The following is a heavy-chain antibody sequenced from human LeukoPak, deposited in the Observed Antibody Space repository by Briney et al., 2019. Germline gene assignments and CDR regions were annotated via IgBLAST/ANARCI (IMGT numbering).Heavy chain of an antibody. CDR3: ARWYSSGWYSDY. Sequence: GGSLRLSCAASGFTFSSYAMSWVRQAPGKGLEWVSAISGSGGSTYYADSVRGRFTISRDNAKNTVYLQMNSLRAEDTAVYYCARWYSSGWYSDYWGQGTLVTVSS. D-gene: IGHD6-19*01. J-gene: IGHJ4*02. CDR2: ISGSGGST. V-gene: IGHV3-23*01. CDR1: GFTFSSYA.